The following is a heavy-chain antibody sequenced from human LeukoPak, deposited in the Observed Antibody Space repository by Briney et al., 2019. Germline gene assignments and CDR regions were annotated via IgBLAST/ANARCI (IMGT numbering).Heavy chain of an antibody. CDR1: GYTFTSYG. D-gene: IGHD6-13*01. CDR2: ISAYNGNT. CDR3: ARDWYSSSWYWDW. V-gene: IGHV1-18*01. J-gene: IGHJ4*02. Sequence: GASVKVSCKASGYTFTSYGISWVRQAPGQGLEWMGWISAYNGNTNYAQKLQGRVTMTTDTSTSTACMELRSLRSDDTAVYYCARDWYSSSWYWDWWGQGTLVTVSS.